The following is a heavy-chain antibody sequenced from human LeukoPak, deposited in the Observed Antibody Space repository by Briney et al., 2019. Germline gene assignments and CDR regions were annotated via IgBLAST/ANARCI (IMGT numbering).Heavy chain of an antibody. CDR2: INHSGST. CDR1: GGSFSGYY. V-gene: IGHV4-34*01. D-gene: IGHD1-20*01. CDR3: VRGLNWNFDY. Sequence: PSETLSLTCAVYGGSFSGYYWSWIRQPPGKGLEWIGEINHSGSTNYNPSLKCRVNISVDTSKNKYSLKRSCVTGGDTAVNYCVRGLNWNFDYWGQGTLVTVSS. J-gene: IGHJ4*02.